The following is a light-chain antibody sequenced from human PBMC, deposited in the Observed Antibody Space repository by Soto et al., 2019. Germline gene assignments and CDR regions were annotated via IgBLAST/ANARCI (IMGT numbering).Light chain of an antibody. V-gene: IGKV3-20*01. CDR2: GAS. J-gene: IGKJ1*01. CDR3: QQYGTSPEWT. CDR1: QSVSSSY. Sequence: EIVLAQSPGTLSLSPGERATLSCRASQSVSSSYLAWYQQKPGLAPRLLIYGASSRATGIPDRFSGSGSGTDFTLTISRLEPEDFGVYYCQQYGTSPEWTFGQGTKVDIK.